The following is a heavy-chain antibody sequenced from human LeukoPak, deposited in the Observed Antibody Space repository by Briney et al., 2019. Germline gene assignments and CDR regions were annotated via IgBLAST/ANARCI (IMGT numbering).Heavy chain of an antibody. Sequence: PGGSLRLSCAASGFTFSSYAMSWVRQAPGKGLEWVSAISGSGGSTHYADSVKGRFTISRDNSKNTLYLQMNSLRAEDTAVYYCARTGYNYGTPLNDWGQGTLVTVSS. J-gene: IGHJ4*02. D-gene: IGHD5-18*01. CDR2: ISGSGGST. CDR3: ARTGYNYGTPLND. CDR1: GFTFSSYA. V-gene: IGHV3-23*01.